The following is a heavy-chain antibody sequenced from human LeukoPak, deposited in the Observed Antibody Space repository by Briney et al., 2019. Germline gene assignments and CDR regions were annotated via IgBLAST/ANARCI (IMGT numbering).Heavy chain of an antibody. CDR2: ISSSSSYI. Sequence: PGGSLRLSCAASGFTFSSYSMNWVRQAPGKGLEWVSSISSSSSYIYYADSVKGRFTISRDNAKNSLYLQMNSLRAEDTAVYYCARDDGGGNFPFDYWGQGTLVIVSS. V-gene: IGHV3-21*01. J-gene: IGHJ4*02. CDR1: GFTFSSYS. D-gene: IGHD4-23*01. CDR3: ARDDGGGNFPFDY.